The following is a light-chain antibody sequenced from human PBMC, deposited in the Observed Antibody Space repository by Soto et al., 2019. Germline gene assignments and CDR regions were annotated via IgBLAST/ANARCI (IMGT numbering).Light chain of an antibody. J-gene: IGLJ3*02. CDR1: NSDIGGYNY. Sequence: QSVLTQPASVSGSLGQSITISCSGSNSDIGGYNYVAWYQQYPDKAPKLLVYEVNYRFSGVSSRFAGSKSGNTASLTISGLQAEDEADYYCNSYTSSSALVFGGGTKVTVL. CDR2: EVN. CDR3: NSYTSSSALV. V-gene: IGLV2-14*01.